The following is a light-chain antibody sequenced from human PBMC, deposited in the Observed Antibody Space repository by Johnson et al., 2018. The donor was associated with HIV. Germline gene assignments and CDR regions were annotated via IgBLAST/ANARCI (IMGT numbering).Light chain of an antibody. CDR3: GTWDSSLSADV. J-gene: IGLJ1*01. Sequence: QSVLTQPPLVSAAPGQKVTISCSGSSSNNGNNYVSWYQQLPGTAPKLLIYDSNKRPSGIPDRFSGSKSGTSATLGITGLQTGDEADYYCGTWDSSLSADVFGTGTKVTVL. V-gene: IGLV1-51*01. CDR1: SSNNGNNY. CDR2: DSN.